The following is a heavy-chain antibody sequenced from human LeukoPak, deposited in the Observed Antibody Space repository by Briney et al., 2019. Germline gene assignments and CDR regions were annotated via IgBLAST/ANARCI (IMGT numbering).Heavy chain of an antibody. D-gene: IGHD2-15*01. V-gene: IGHV3-23*01. CDR2: ISGSGGST. Sequence: GGSLRLSCAASEFTFSNYWMTWVRQAPGKGLEWVSAISGSGGSTYYADSVKGRFTISRDNSKNTLYLQMNSLRAEDTAVYYCAKPASGYCSDGSCHRSDYWGQGTLVTVSS. J-gene: IGHJ4*02. CDR3: AKPASGYCSDGSCHRSDY. CDR1: EFTFSNYW.